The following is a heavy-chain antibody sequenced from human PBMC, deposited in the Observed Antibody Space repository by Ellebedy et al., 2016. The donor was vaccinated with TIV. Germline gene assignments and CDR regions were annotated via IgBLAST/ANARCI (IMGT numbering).Heavy chain of an antibody. Sequence: GGSLRLSXAASGFTFDNHAMHWVRQAPGKGLEWVSRISWISGSIEYADSVKGRFTISRDNAKNSLYLQMNSLRVEDTALYYCVKDIDNNTSPRYGMDVWGQGTTVTVSS. D-gene: IGHD2-2*01. J-gene: IGHJ6*02. CDR1: GFTFDNHA. V-gene: IGHV3-9*01. CDR2: ISWISGSI. CDR3: VKDIDNNTSPRYGMDV.